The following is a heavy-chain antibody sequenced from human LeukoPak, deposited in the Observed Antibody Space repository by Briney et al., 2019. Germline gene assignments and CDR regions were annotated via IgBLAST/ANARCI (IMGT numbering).Heavy chain of an antibody. J-gene: IGHJ4*02. CDR1: GFTFSTYA. CDR3: AKHLTVTYFNY. Sequence: PGGSLRLSCAASGFTFSTYAMSWVRQAPGKGLQWVSAIGGSGYSTYYADSVRGRFTISRDNSKNTLYLKMHSLRAEASAVYYCAKHLTVTYFNYWGQGTLVTVSS. D-gene: IGHD4-17*01. CDR2: IGGSGYST. V-gene: IGHV3-23*01.